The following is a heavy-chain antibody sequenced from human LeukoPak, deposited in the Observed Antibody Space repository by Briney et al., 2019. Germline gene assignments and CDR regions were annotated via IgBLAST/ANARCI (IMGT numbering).Heavy chain of an antibody. J-gene: IGHJ4*02. CDR1: GGSISSYY. D-gene: IGHD3-10*01. V-gene: IGHV4-59*01. CDR2: IYYSGST. CDR3: AKLHYGSGSYWLDY. Sequence: SETLSLTCTVSGGSISSYYWSWIRQPPGKGLEWIGYIYYSGSTNYNPSLKSRVTISVDTSKNQFSLKLSSVTAADTAVYYCAKLHYGSGSYWLDYWGQGTLVTVSS.